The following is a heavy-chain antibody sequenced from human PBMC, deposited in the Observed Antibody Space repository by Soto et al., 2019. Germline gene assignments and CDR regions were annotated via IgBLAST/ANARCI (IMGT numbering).Heavy chain of an antibody. V-gene: IGHV3-33*03. CDR2: IWYDGTDK. CDR3: AKDRSMSLDAMDV. J-gene: IGHJ6*02. Sequence: GGSLRLSCAASGSTFSGYGMHWVRQAPGKGPEWVAVIWYDGTDKYYADSVKGRFAISRDNSENTLYLQMNSLRVEDTAVYYCAKDRSMSLDAMDVWGQGTTVTVSS. CDR1: GSTFSGYG. D-gene: IGHD6-13*01.